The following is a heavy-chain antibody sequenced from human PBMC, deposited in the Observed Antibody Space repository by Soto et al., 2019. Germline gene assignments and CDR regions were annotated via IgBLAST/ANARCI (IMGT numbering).Heavy chain of an antibody. CDR2: IWYDGSNK. CDR3: ARGYSSSGSYYYGIDV. J-gene: IGHJ6*02. V-gene: IGHV3-33*01. Sequence: GGSLRLSCAASGFAFSSYGMHWVRQAPGKGLEWVAVIWYDGSNKYYADSVKGRFTISRDNSKNTLYLQMNSLRAEDTAVYYCARGYSSSGSYYYGIDVWGQGTTVNAP. CDR1: GFAFSSYG. D-gene: IGHD6-6*01.